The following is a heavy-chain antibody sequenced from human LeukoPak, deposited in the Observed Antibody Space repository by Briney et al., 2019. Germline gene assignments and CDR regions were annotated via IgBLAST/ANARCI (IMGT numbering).Heavy chain of an antibody. CDR1: GGTFSSYA. CDR2: IIPIFGTA. CDR3: ARGPILTGYYRGSAFDI. D-gene: IGHD3-9*01. V-gene: IGHV1-69*13. J-gene: IGHJ3*02. Sequence: SVKVSCKASGGTFSSYAISWVRQAPGQGLEWMGGIIPIFGTANYAQKFQGRVTITADESTSTAYMELSSLRSEDTAVYYCARGPILTGYYRGSAFDIWGQGTMVTVSS.